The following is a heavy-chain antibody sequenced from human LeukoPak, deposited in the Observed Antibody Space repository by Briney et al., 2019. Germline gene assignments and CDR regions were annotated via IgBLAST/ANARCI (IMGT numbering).Heavy chain of an antibody. J-gene: IGHJ4*02. CDR1: GFTFSSYA. CDR3: AKAQGRSYDY. D-gene: IGHD3-16*02. V-gene: IGHV3-23*01. CDR2: ISGSGGST. Sequence: PGGSLRLSCAASGFTFSSYAMSWVRQAPGKGLEWVSAISGSGGSTYYADSVKGRFTISRDNSKNTLYLLMNSLGAEDTAVYYCAKAQGRSYDYWGQGTLVTVSS.